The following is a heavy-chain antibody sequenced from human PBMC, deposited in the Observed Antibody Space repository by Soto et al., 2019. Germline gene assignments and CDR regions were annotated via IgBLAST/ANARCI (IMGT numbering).Heavy chain of an antibody. J-gene: IGHJ5*02. V-gene: IGHV3-23*01. CDR1: GYTFSSYA. CDR2: ISGSGGIT. CDR3: AKSAMVRGGGWFDP. Sequence: EVKLLESGGGLVQPGGSLRLSCAASGYTFSSYAMSWVRQAPGKGLEWVSDISGSGGITYYADSVKGRFTISRDNSKNTLYLQMNSLRAEDTAVYYCAKSAMVRGGGWFDPWGQGTLVTVSS. D-gene: IGHD3-10*01.